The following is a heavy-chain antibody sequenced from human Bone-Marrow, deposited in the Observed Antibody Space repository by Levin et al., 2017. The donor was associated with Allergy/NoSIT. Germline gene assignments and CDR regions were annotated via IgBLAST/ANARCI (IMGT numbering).Heavy chain of an antibody. Sequence: PGGSLRLSCAASGFTFSSYTMCWVRQAPGKGLEWVSCISGIDGSTYYADSVKGRFTISRDNSKSTLYVQMNSLRAEDTAVYYCATGQQDSNYDFDAFDMWGQGTVVTVSS. J-gene: IGHJ3*02. CDR3: ATGQQDSNYDFDAFDM. D-gene: IGHD4-11*01. CDR1: GFTFSSYT. CDR2: ISGIDGST. V-gene: IGHV3-23*01.